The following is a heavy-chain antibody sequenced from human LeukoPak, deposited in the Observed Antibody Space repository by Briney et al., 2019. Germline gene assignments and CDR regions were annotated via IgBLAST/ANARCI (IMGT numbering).Heavy chain of an antibody. V-gene: IGHV1-69*13. CDR2: IIPIFGTA. D-gene: IGHD2-2*01. Sequence: ASVKVSCKASGGTFSSYAISWVRQAPGQGLEWMGGIIPIFGTANYAQKFQGRVTITADESTSTAYMELSSLRSEDTAVYYCARGIVVVPAARGEWFDPWGQGTLVTVSS. J-gene: IGHJ5*02. CDR1: GGTFSSYA. CDR3: ARGIVVVPAARGEWFDP.